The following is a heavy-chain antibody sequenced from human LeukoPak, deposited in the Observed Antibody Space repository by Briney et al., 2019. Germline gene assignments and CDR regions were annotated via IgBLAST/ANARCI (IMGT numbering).Heavy chain of an antibody. CDR2: IYYSGST. J-gene: IGHJ4*02. CDR1: GGSISSYY. V-gene: IGHV4-59*01. Sequence: PSETLSLTCTVSGGSISSYYWSWIRQPPGKGLEWIGYIYYSGSTNYNPSLKSRVTISVDTSKNQFSLKLSSVTAADTAVYYCARARNSQIDYWGQGTLVTVSS. CDR3: ARARNSQIDY. D-gene: IGHD1/OR15-1a*01.